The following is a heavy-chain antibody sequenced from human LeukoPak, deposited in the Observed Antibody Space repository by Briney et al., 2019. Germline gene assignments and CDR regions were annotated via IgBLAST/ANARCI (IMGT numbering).Heavy chain of an antibody. J-gene: IGHJ4*02. CDR2: IYYSGST. CDR1: GGSISSYY. Sequence: SETLSLTCTLSGGSISSYYWSWIRQPPGKGLEWIGYIYYSGSTNYNPSLKSRVTISVDTSKNQFSLKLSSVTAADTAVYYCARVGGSSWRYFDYWGQGTLVTVSS. V-gene: IGHV4-59*01. CDR3: ARVGGSSWRYFDY. D-gene: IGHD6-13*01.